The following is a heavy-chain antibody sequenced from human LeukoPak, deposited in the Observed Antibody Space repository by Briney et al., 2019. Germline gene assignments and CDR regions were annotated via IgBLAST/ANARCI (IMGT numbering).Heavy chain of an antibody. D-gene: IGHD3-10*01. CDR2: IYSGGST. V-gene: IGHV3-66*01. CDR1: RFTVSSNY. CDR3: AQYGSGSAYFDY. J-gene: IGHJ4*02. Sequence: GGSLRLSCAASRFTVSSNYMSWVRQAPGKGLEWVSVIYSGGSTYYADSVKGRFTISRDNSKNTLYLQMNSLRAEDTAVYYCAQYGSGSAYFDYWGQGTLVTVSS.